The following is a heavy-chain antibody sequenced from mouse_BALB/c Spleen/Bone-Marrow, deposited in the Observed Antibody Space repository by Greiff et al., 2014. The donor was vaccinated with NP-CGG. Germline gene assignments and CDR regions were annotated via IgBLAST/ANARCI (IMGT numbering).Heavy chain of an antibody. CDR2: ILPGSGST. V-gene: IGHV1-9*01. CDR1: GYTFSSYW. CDR3: AREDGNHVGFAY. Sequence: QVQLQQSGAELMKPGASVKISCKATGYTFSSYWIEWVKQRPGHGLEWIGEILPGSGSTNYNEKFKGKATFTADTSSNTAYMQLSSLTSEDSAVYYCAREDGNHVGFAYWAKGLWSLSLQ. D-gene: IGHD2-3*01. J-gene: IGHJ3*01.